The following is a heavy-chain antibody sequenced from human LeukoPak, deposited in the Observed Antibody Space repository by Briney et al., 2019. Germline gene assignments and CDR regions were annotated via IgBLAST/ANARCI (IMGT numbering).Heavy chain of an antibody. J-gene: IGHJ6*02. CDR1: GYTFTGYY. CDR3: AASYCGGDCHRPDYYYGMDV. D-gene: IGHD2-21*02. Sequence: ASVKVSCKASGYTFTGYYMHWVRQAPGQGLEWMGWINPNSGGTNYAQKFQGRVTMTRDTSISTAYMELSRLRSDDTAVYYCAASYCGGDCHRPDYYYGMDVWGQGTTVTVSS. V-gene: IGHV1-2*02. CDR2: INPNSGGT.